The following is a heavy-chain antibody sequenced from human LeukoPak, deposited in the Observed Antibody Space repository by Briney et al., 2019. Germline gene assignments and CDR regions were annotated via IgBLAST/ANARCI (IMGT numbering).Heavy chain of an antibody. CDR1: GFTFSTYA. Sequence: PGGSLRLSCAASGFTFSTYAMSWVRQAPGKGLEWVSGINGSGGRTYYANSVKGRFTISRDNSKNTLYLQMTSLRAEDTAVYYCAKSYSEKFDWGQGTLVTVSS. CDR3: AKSYSEKFD. CDR2: INGSGGRT. J-gene: IGHJ4*02. V-gene: IGHV3-23*01. D-gene: IGHD1-26*01.